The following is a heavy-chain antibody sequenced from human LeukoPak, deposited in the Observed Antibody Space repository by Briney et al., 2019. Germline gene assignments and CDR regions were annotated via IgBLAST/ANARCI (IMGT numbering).Heavy chain of an antibody. CDR1: GFTFSSYA. CDR3: ARHVVVVAADYGMDV. D-gene: IGHD2-15*01. V-gene: IGHV3-23*01. Sequence: GGSLRLSCAASGFTFSSYAMSWVRQAPGKGLEWVSAISGSGDSTYYADSVKGRFTISRDNSKNTLYLQMNSLRAEDTAVYYCARHVVVVAADYGMDVWGQGTTVTVSS. CDR2: ISGSGDST. J-gene: IGHJ6*02.